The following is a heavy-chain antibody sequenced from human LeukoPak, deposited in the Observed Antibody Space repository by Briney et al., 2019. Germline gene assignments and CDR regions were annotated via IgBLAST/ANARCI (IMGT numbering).Heavy chain of an antibody. CDR1: GFTFSGSA. J-gene: IGHJ4*02. CDR3: AKEAYYYDSSVDY. Sequence: PGGSLRLSCAASGFTFSGSAMHWVRQAPGKGLEWVAVISYDGSNKYYAESVKGRFTISRDNSKNTLYLQMNSLRAEDTAVYYCAKEAYYYDSSVDYWGQGTLVTVSS. CDR2: ISYDGSNK. D-gene: IGHD3-22*01. V-gene: IGHV3-30*04.